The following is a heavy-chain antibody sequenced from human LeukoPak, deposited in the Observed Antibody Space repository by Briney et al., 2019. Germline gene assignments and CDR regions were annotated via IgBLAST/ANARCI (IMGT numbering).Heavy chain of an antibody. J-gene: IGHJ4*02. D-gene: IGHD2-2*01. Sequence: GRSLRLSCAASGFTFSSYGMHWVRQAPGKGLEWVAVISYDGSNKYYADSVKGRFTISRDNSKNTLYLQMNSLRAEDTAVYYCAKAYHCSSTSCYGGFDYWGQGTLVTVSS. CDR3: AKAYHCSSTSCYGGFDY. V-gene: IGHV3-30*18. CDR1: GFTFSSYG. CDR2: ISYDGSNK.